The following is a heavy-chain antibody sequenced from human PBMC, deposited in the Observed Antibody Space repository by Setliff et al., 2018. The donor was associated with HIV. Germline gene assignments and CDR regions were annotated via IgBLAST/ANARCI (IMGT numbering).Heavy chain of an antibody. CDR1: EFTFSNYA. Sequence: GGSLRLSCAASEFTFSNYAMSWVRQDPEKGLEWVSAISASGRSTYYADSVKGRFTISRDNSKDTLYLQMSSLRVEDTAMYYCVRGVQSPPHYSYYYMDVWGEGTMVTVS. D-gene: IGHD3-3*01. J-gene: IGHJ6*03. CDR3: VRGVQSPPHYSYYYMDV. CDR2: ISASGRST. V-gene: IGHV3-23*01.